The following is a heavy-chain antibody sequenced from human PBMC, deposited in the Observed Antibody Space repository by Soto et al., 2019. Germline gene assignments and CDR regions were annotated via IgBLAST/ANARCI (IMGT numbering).Heavy chain of an antibody. Sequence: QVQLQESGPRLVTPSETLTLTCSLSGGSITNHYWGWIRQPPGKGLEFIGRIYPSGRAHYTPSLQDRVTMSVDTSKNQFSLKVNSVTAADTAIYYCARDYDVNTAVDYWYFDLWGRGTLVTVSS. J-gene: IGHJ2*01. V-gene: IGHV4-4*07. CDR2: IYPSGRA. CDR1: GGSITNHY. D-gene: IGHD5-18*01. CDR3: ARDYDVNTAVDYWYFDL.